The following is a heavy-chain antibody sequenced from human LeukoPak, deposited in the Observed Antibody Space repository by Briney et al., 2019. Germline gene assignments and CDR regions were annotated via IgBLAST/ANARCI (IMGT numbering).Heavy chain of an antibody. CDR1: TGTFSSYS. J-gene: IGHJ4*02. V-gene: IGHV1-69*06. Sequence: SVRVSCKATTGTFSSYSLSWVRPAPGRGLEWMGMIIPMFDSVHYTQTFQGRVTFTADKSTGTAFVELTSLRSEDTATYFCVRDYETSGPQKNYFDFWGQGTRVTVSS. D-gene: IGHD3-22*01. CDR2: IIPMFDSV. CDR3: VRDYETSGPQKNYFDF.